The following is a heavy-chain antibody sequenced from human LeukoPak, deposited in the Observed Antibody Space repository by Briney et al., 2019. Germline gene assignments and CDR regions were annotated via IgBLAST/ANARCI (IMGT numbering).Heavy chain of an antibody. CDR3: ARAGDL. J-gene: IGHJ5*02. CDR2: TYHGGST. V-gene: IGHV4-30-4*01. Sequence: QTXXLTCTVSGGSISSGDYYWSWLRQPPGKGLEWIGYTYHGGSTYYNPSLKSRVTISVDTFNNQFSLRLSSVTAADTAVYYCARAGDLWSQGTLVTVSS. D-gene: IGHD1-1*01. CDR1: GGSISSGDYY.